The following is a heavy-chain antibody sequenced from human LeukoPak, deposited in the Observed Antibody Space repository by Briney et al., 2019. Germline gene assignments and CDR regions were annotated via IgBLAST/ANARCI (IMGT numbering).Heavy chain of an antibody. J-gene: IGHJ4*02. Sequence: SETLSLTCAVYGGSFSGYYWSWIRQPPGKGLEWIGEINHSGSTNYNPSLKSRVTISVDTSKNQFSLKLSSVTAADTAVYYCARGHLKYSSSYLYYFDCWGQGTLVTVSS. CDR1: GGSFSGYY. CDR2: INHSGST. D-gene: IGHD6-13*01. CDR3: ARGHLKYSSSYLYYFDC. V-gene: IGHV4-34*01.